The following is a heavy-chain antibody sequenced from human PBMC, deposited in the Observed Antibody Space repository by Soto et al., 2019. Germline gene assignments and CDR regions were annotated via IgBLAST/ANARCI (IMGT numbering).Heavy chain of an antibody. CDR1: GFTFSSYA. CDR2: ISYDGSNK. J-gene: IGHJ4*02. D-gene: IGHD6-19*01. V-gene: IGHV3-30-3*01. CDR3: ARDQGLTDAVAGGGLDY. Sequence: QVQLVESGGGVVQPGRSLRLSCAASGFTFSSYAMHWVRQAPGKGLEWVAVISYDGSNKYYADSVKGRFTISRDNSKNTLYLQMNSLRAEDTAVYYCARDQGLTDAVAGGGLDYWGQGTLVTVTS.